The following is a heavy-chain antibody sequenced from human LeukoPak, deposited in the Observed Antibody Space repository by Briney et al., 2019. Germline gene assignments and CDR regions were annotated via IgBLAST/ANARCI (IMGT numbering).Heavy chain of an antibody. CDR1: GYSFTDYT. V-gene: IGHV1-3*01. J-gene: IGHJ4*02. CDR3: ARDQEGFDY. Sequence: ASVKVSCKASGYSFTDYTFHWLRQAPGQRLYWVGWINGGSGNTKYSPEFQGRVTITRDTSASTAYMELSSLRSEDTAVYYCARDQEGFDYWDQGTLVTVSS. CDR2: INGGSGNT.